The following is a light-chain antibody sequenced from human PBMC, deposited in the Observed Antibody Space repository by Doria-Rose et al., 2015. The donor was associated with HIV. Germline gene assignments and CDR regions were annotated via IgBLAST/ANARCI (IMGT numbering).Light chain of an antibody. V-gene: IGKV4-1*01. CDR3: QQYYSGYT. Sequence: TQSPDSLAVSLGERATINCKSSQSVLYSSNNKNYLAWYQHKPGQPPKLLIYWASTREAGVPDRCSGSGSGTDFTLTISSLQAEDVAVYYCQQYYSGYTFGQGTKLEIK. J-gene: IGKJ2*01. CDR1: QSVLYSSNNKNY. CDR2: WAS.